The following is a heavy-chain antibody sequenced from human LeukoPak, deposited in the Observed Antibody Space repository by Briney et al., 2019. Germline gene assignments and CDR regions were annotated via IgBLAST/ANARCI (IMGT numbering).Heavy chain of an antibody. V-gene: IGHV3-64D*06. CDR3: VRGWRNMDV. Sequence: GGSLRLSGSASGFIFTSYPRHGVRQAPGKGLEYVAVVNNNGGTTYYADSVKGRFTISRDNSKNTLYLQMSSLRPEDTAVYYCVRGWRNMDVWGQGTTVTVSS. J-gene: IGHJ6*02. D-gene: IGHD5-24*01. CDR2: VNNNGGTT. CDR1: GFIFTSYP.